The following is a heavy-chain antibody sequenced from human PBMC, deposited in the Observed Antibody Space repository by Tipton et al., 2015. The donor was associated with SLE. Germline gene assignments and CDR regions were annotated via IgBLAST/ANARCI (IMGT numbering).Heavy chain of an antibody. Sequence: LRLSCTVSGDSISSGGYFWGWIRQPPVKGLEWIGSIYFSGSTYYNPSLRSRVSLSVDTSKNRFSLRLNSVTAADTAVYYCGRRRKPSEATDAWGQGILVTVSS. CDR1: GDSISSGGYF. V-gene: IGHV4-39*07. CDR3: GRRRKPSEATDA. J-gene: IGHJ5*02. CDR2: IYFSGST. D-gene: IGHD1-14*01.